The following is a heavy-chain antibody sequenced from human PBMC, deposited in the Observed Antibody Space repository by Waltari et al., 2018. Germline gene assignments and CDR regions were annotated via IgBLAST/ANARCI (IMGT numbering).Heavy chain of an antibody. D-gene: IGHD3-16*02. CDR2: IIHSGST. J-gene: IGHJ4*02. V-gene: IGHV4-38-2*02. CDR1: GYSISSGYY. Sequence: QVQLQESGPGLVKPSETLSLTCTVSGYSISSGYYWGWIRQPPGKGLEWIGSIIHSGSTPATPSLRGGVTMSVATSKSRFALMLCVVAAADTAVYYCARLVAFGGVIGGGYFDYWGQGTLVTVSS. CDR3: ARLVAFGGVIGGGYFDY.